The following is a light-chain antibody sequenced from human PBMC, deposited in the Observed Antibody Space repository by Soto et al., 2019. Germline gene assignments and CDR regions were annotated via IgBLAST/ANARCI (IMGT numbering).Light chain of an antibody. CDR2: DVS. V-gene: IGLV2-14*01. CDR3: SSYSSTLSVV. Sequence: QSALTQPASVSGSPGQSITISCTGTSSDVGGYNYVSWYQRHPGKAPKLMIYDVSNRPSGVSNRFSGSKSGNTASLTISGLRAEDEADYYCSSYSSTLSVVFGGGTKLTVL. CDR1: SSDVGGYNY. J-gene: IGLJ2*01.